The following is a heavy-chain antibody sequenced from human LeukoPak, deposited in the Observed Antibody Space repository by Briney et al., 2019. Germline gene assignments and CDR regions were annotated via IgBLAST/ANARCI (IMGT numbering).Heavy chain of an antibody. D-gene: IGHD6-6*01. CDR2: ISGSGGST. Sequence: PGGSLRLSCAASGFTFSSYAMSWVRQAPGKGLEWVSAISGSGGSTYYADSVKGRFTISRDNSKNTLYLQMNSLRAEDTAVYYCAKEPHPYRSSPYYFDYWGQGTLVTVSS. CDR3: AKEPHPYRSSPYYFDY. J-gene: IGHJ4*02. CDR1: GFTFSSYA. V-gene: IGHV3-23*01.